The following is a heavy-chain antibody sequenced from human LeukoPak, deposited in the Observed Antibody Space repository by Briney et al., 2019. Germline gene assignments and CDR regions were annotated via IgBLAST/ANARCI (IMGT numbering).Heavy chain of an antibody. CDR2: IIPIFGAA. CDR3: ARDKRDPSYYYYGMDV. Sequence: SVKVSCKASGGTFSSYAISWVRQAPGQGLEWMGGIIPIFGAANYAQKFQGRVTITADESTSTAYMELSSLRSEDTAVYYCARDKRDPSYYYYGMDVWGKGTTVTVSS. V-gene: IGHV1-69*13. J-gene: IGHJ6*04. CDR1: GGTFSSYA.